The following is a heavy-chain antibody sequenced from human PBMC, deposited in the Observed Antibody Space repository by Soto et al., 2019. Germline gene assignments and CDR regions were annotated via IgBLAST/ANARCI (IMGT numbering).Heavy chain of an antibody. CDR3: ARAPITIFGVVHYFDY. Sequence: PGGSLRLSCAASGFTFSSYVMRWVRQAPGKGLEWVSYIGGSGGSTYYADSVKGRFTISRDNSKNTLYLQMNSLRAEDTAVYYCARAPITIFGVVHYFDYWGQGTLVTVSS. D-gene: IGHD3-3*01. V-gene: IGHV3-23*01. J-gene: IGHJ4*02. CDR2: IGGSGGST. CDR1: GFTFSSYV.